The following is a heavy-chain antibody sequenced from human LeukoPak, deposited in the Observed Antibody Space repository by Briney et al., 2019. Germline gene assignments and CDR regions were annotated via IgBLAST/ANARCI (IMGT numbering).Heavy chain of an antibody. CDR2: IYHSGST. Sequence: SETPSLTCAVSGYSISIGYYWGWIRQPPGKGLEWIGSIYHSGSTYYNPSLKSRVTISVDTSKNQFSLKLSSVTAADTAVYYCARGSRGVGATTIDYWGQGTLVTVSS. V-gene: IGHV4-38-2*01. CDR3: ARGSRGVGATTIDY. CDR1: GYSISIGYY. J-gene: IGHJ4*02. D-gene: IGHD1-26*01.